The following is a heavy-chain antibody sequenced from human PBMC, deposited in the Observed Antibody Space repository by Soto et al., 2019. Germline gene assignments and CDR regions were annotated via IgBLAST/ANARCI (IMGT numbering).Heavy chain of an antibody. V-gene: IGHV1-46*01. CDR1: GYSFITYY. Sequence: QVQLVQSGAEVKKPGASVKVSCKASGYSFITYYIHWVRQAPGQGLEWMGMINPSGGSTSYAQKFKGRVTMTRDTSTSTVYMELSSLRSEATAVYYCARNDKGGLDYWGQGTLVTVSS. CDR3: ARNDKGGLDY. D-gene: IGHD1-1*01. J-gene: IGHJ4*02. CDR2: INPSGGST.